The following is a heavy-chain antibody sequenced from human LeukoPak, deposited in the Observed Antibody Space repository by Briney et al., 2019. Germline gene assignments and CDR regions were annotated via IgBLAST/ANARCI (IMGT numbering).Heavy chain of an antibody. V-gene: IGHV1-46*01. J-gene: IGHJ4*02. CDR3: ARDGGGDYDFDY. Sequence: ASVKVSCKASGSTFSTYYMHWVRPAPGQGLEWMGIINPSGTDSNYAQKFQGRVTMTRDMSTSTVNMELSILRSEDTAVYYWARDGGGDYDFDYWGQGTLVTVSS. CDR2: INPSGTDS. CDR1: GSTFSTYY. D-gene: IGHD4-17*01.